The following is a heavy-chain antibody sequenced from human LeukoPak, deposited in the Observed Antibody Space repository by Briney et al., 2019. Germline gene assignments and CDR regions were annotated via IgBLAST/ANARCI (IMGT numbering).Heavy chain of an antibody. CDR1: GYTFTSNH. D-gene: IGHD6-13*01. CDR3: AKLAASETGEGS. V-gene: IGHV1-46*01. CDR2: INPSGDST. J-gene: IGHJ5*02. Sequence: EASVKVSCKASGYTFTSNHIHCVRQAPGQGLEWMGVINPSGDSTSYAQKFRGRVTMTRDTSTSTVYMELSSLRSEDTAIYYCAKLAASETGEGSWGQGTLVTVSS.